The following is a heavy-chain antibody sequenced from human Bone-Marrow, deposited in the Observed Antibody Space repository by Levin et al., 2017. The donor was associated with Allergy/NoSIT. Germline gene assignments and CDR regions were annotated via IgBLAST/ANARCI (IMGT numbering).Heavy chain of an antibody. CDR3: PRRVAVAGSAEYFQH. D-gene: IGHD6-19*01. Sequence: GGSLRLSCAASGFTFSSYAMHWVRQAPGKGLEYVSAISSNGGSTYYANSVKGRFTISRDNSKNTLYLQMGSLRAEDMAVYYCPRRVAVAGSAEYFQHWGQGTLVTVSS. CDR1: GFTFSSYA. V-gene: IGHV3-64*01. CDR2: ISSNGGST. J-gene: IGHJ1*01.